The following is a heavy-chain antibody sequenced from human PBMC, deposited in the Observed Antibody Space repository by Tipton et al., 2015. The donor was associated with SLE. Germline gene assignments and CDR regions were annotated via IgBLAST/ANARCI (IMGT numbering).Heavy chain of an antibody. V-gene: IGHV4-39*07. J-gene: IGHJ3*02. CDR1: GGSISSSSYY. CDR3: ARGHERHYDSPNFDI. Sequence: TLSLTCTVSGGSISSSSYYWGWIRQPPGKGLEWIGSIYYSGSTYYNPSLKRRVTLSVDTSKNQFSLKLSSVTAADTAVYYCARGHERHYDSPNFDIWGQGTMVTVSS. CDR2: IYYSGST. D-gene: IGHD5-12*01.